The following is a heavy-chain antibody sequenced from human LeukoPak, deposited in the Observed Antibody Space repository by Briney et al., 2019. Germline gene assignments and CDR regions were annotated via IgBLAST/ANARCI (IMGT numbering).Heavy chain of an antibody. CDR1: GFTFSSYA. D-gene: IGHD6-13*01. J-gene: IGHJ6*02. CDR3: AKGIAAGGWSYYYYGVDV. Sequence: KPGGSLRLSCAASGFTFSSYAMSWVRQAPGKGLEWVSSISYSGGSTYYADSVKGRFTISRDNSKNTVYLQMNSLRAEDTATYYCAKGIAAGGWSYYYYGVDVWGQGTTVTVS. CDR2: ISYSGGST. V-gene: IGHV3-23*01.